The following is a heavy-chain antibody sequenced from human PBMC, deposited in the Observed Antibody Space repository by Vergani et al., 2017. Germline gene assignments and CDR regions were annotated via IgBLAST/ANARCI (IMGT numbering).Heavy chain of an antibody. CDR3: ARGRSYYYGSGSYYPYLPFATGPDY. CDR2: INPNSGGT. Sequence: QVQLVQSGAELKKPGASVKVSCKASGYTFTGYYMHWVRQAPGQGLEWMGWINPNSGGTNYAQKFQGRVTMTRDTSISTAYMELSRLRSDDTAVYYCARGRSYYYGSGSYYPYLPFATGPDYWGQGTLVTVSS. V-gene: IGHV1-2*02. CDR1: GYTFTGYY. J-gene: IGHJ4*02. D-gene: IGHD3-10*01.